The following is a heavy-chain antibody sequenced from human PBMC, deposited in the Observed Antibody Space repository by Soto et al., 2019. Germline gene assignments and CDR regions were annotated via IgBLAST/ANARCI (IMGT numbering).Heavy chain of an antibody. CDR3: AHSRCGGDGLRSYSSHYYYGMDV. J-gene: IGHJ6*02. CDR2: IYWDGDK. D-gene: IGHD2-21*02. CDR1: GFSLNTGGLG. V-gene: IGHV2-5*02. Sequence: QITLKESGPTLVKPTQTLTLTCTFSGFSLNTGGLGVGWIRQPPGKALEWLALIYWDGDKRYSPSLKSRLSITKDPSNTQVVLTMTTMHPVDTATYYCAHSRCGGDGLRSYSSHYYYGMDVWGQGTTVTVSS.